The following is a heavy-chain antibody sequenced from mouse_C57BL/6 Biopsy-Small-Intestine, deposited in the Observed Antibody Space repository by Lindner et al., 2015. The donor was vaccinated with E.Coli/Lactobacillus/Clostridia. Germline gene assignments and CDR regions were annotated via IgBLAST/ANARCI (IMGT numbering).Heavy chain of an antibody. J-gene: IGHJ4*01. CDR1: GFTFSTYA. V-gene: IGHV5-6-2*01. CDR2: INSNGGST. Sequence: VQLQESGGGLVKPGGSRKLSCAASGFTFSTYAMSWVRQTPEKRLEWVAAINSNGGSTYYPDTVKDRFTISRDNAKNTLYLQISSLRSEDTALYCCARHDPFDYGDYDPMELRKGNAMDYWGQGTSVTVSS. D-gene: IGHD2-13*01. CDR3: ARHDPFDYGDYDPMELRKGNAMDY.